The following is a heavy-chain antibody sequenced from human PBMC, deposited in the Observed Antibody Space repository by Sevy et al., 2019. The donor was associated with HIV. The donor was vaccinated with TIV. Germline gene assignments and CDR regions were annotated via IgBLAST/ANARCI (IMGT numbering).Heavy chain of an antibody. CDR1: GFPFNDHA. CDR3: AKDINRGCDGVNCYSYYYYFYGLDV. Sequence: GGSLRLSCAASGFPFNDHAMYWVRQVPGKGLEWVSGVSWNSRNIGYADSVKGRFTISRDNARHFLYLEMNSLRPEDMALYYCAKDINRGCDGVNCYSYYYYFYGLDVWGQGTTVTVSS. D-gene: IGHD2-21*01. V-gene: IGHV3-9*03. J-gene: IGHJ6*02. CDR2: VSWNSRNI.